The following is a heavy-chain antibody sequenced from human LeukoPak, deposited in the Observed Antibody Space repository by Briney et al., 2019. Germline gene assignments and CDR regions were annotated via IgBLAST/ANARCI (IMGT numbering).Heavy chain of an antibody. D-gene: IGHD5-18*01. CDR3: AGGYSYALYYFDY. V-gene: IGHV1-69*13. CDR2: IIPIFGTA. Sequence: SVKVSCKASGGTFSTYAISWVRQAPGQGLEWMGGIIPIFGTANYAQKFQGRVTITADESTSTAYMELSSLRSEDTAVYYCAGGYSYALYYFDYWGQGTLVTVSS. J-gene: IGHJ4*02. CDR1: GGTFSTYA.